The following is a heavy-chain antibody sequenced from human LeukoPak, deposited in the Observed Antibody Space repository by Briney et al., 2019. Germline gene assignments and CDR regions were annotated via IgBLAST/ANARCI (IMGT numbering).Heavy chain of an antibody. CDR3: ARGFFDSRGYSNPFDC. J-gene: IGHJ4*02. CDR1: GASISSSY. D-gene: IGHD3-22*01. CDR2: IYHTGST. V-gene: IGHV4-59*01. Sequence: PSETLSLTCTVSGASISSSYWSWIRQSPGKGLEWIGYIYHTGSTKYNPSLESRVTISVDRSKNQFSLKLTSVTAADTAVYYCARGFFDSRGYSNPFDCWGQGARVTVSS.